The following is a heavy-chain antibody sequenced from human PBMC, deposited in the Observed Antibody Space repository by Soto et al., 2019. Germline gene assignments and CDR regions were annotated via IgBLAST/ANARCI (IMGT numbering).Heavy chain of an antibody. J-gene: IGHJ4*02. CDR1: GGSIINGQTY. Sequence: QVQLQESGPGLVKPSQTLSLTCTVSGGSIINGQTYLNWIRQHPEKGLEWMGYINYRGTTNYHPALKSRILISLDTSAHQFSLRLTSVTAADTAAYYCARDAPGVAPYWGQGTQVTVSS. CDR2: INYRGTT. CDR3: ARDAPGVAPY. V-gene: IGHV4-31*03. D-gene: IGHD2-15*01.